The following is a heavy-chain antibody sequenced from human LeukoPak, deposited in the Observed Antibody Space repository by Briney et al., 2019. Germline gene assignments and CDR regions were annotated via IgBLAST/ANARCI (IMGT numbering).Heavy chain of an antibody. CDR3: ARDMNTVTTAYFHH. CDR1: GFTFSSYS. CDR2: ISSSSTYI. J-gene: IGHJ1*01. D-gene: IGHD4-17*01. V-gene: IGHV3-21*01. Sequence: PGGSLRLSCAASGFTFSSYSMNWVRQAPGKGLEWVSSISSSSTYIYCADSVKGRFAISRVSAKNSLYLQMNSLRAEGTAVYYCARDMNTVTTAYFHHSGQGTLVTVSS.